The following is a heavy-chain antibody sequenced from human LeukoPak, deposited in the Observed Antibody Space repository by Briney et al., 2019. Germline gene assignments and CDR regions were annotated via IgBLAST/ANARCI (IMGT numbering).Heavy chain of an antibody. J-gene: IGHJ4*02. CDR1: GFTFDDYG. CDR2: INWNGGST. D-gene: IGHD3-10*01. V-gene: IGHV3-20*04. Sequence: GGSLRLSCAASGFTFDDYGMSWVRQAPGKGLEWVSGINWNGGSTGYADSVKGRFTISRDNAKNSLYLQMNSLRAEDTALYYCARARDGGGWFGELFDYWGQGTLVTVSS. CDR3: ARARDGGGWFGELFDY.